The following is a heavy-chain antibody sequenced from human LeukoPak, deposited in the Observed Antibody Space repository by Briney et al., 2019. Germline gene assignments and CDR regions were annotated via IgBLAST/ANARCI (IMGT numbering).Heavy chain of an antibody. CDR1: GDSLSSHY. V-gene: IGHV4-59*08. D-gene: IGHD6-19*01. J-gene: IGHJ4*02. CDR2: IYGSGST. CDR3: ARNVGWYSHDS. Sequence: TSETLSLTCTVSGDSLSSHYWSWIRQPPGRGLEWIGYIYGSGSTHYDPSLRSRVTISEDTSKNQFSLKLTSVTAADTAVYYCARNVGWYSHDSWGQGTLVTVSS.